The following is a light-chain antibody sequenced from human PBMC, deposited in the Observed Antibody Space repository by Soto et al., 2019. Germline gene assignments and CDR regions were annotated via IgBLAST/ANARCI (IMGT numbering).Light chain of an antibody. CDR3: ETWYSNTHKV. CDR2: LDRSGSY. V-gene: IGLV4-60*02. J-gene: IGLJ3*02. Sequence: QSVLTQSSSASASLGSSVKLTCILSRGHSTYIIAWHQQQPRNAPRFLMTLDRSGSYNRRSGVPDRFSGSSSGADRYLTISNLQFEDEGDYYCETWYSNTHKVFGGGAKLTVL. CDR1: RGHSTYI.